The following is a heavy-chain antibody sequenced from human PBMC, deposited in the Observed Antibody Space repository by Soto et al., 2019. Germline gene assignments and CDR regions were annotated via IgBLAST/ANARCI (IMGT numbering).Heavy chain of an antibody. CDR1: GFTFSRYA. D-gene: IGHD3-9*01. V-gene: IGHV3-23*01. J-gene: IGHJ6*03. Sequence: EVQLLESGGGLVQPGGSLRLSCAASGFTFSRYAMSWVRQAPGKGLEWVSAIRGRGGSTYYADSGKGRFTISRDNSKNTLYLQMNGRRAEDTAVYYFAKDLGLGYFDWFPAYYYYYIDVWGKETTVTVS. CDR3: AKDLGLGYFDWFPAYYYYYIDV. CDR2: IRGRGGST.